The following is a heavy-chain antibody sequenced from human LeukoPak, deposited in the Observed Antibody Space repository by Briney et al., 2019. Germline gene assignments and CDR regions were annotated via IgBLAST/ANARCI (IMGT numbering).Heavy chain of an antibody. Sequence: SQTLSLTCTVSGDSISSGDYYWSWIRQPAGKGLEWIGRISSSGSTNYNPSLKSRVTISVDTSKNRFSLKLSSVTAADTAVYFCARGPYSYDSSGAFDIWGQGTMVTVSS. D-gene: IGHD3-22*01. V-gene: IGHV4-61*02. CDR1: GDSISSGDYY. CDR3: ARGPYSYDSSGAFDI. CDR2: ISSSGST. J-gene: IGHJ3*02.